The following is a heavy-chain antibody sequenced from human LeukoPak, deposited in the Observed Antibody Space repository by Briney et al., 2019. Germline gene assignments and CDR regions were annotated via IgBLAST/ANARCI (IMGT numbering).Heavy chain of an antibody. CDR3: ARETSDSSGYYIDY. CDR1: GGSINSYY. CDR2: IYTSGST. V-gene: IGHV4-4*07. J-gene: IGHJ4*02. Sequence: PSETLSLTCTVSGGSINSYYWNWIRQPAGKGLEWIGHIYTSGSTNYNPSLKSRVTMSVDTSKNHFSLKLSSVTAADTAVYYCARETSDSSGYYIDYWGQGTLVTVS. D-gene: IGHD3-22*01.